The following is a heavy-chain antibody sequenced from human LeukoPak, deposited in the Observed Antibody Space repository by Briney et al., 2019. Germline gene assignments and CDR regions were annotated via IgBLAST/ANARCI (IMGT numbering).Heavy chain of an antibody. V-gene: IGHV4-61*02. J-gene: IGHJ6*03. CDR3: AREVGLRSTNYYYYYMDV. Sequence: SQTLSLTCSVSGGSICSGSYYWSWIRQPAGKGLEWIGRIYTSGSTNYNPSLKSRVTISVDTSKNQFSLKLSSVTAADTAVYYCAREVGLRSTNYYYYYMDVWGKGTTVTISS. D-gene: IGHD4-17*01. CDR1: GGSICSGSYY. CDR2: IYTSGST.